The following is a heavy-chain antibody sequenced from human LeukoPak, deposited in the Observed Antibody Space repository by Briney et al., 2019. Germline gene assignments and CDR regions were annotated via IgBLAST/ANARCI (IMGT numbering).Heavy chain of an antibody. CDR2: IYHSRST. J-gene: IGHJ6*02. V-gene: IGHV4-59*12. CDR1: GGSISSYY. CDR3: ARDVGYCSSTSCTAYYYYGMDV. Sequence: PSETLSLTCTVSGGSISSYYWSWIRQPPGKGLEWIGYIYHSRSTYYNPSLKSRVTISVDKSKNQFSLKLSSVTAADTAVYYCARDVGYCSSTSCTAYYYYGMDVWGQGTTVTVSS. D-gene: IGHD2-2*01.